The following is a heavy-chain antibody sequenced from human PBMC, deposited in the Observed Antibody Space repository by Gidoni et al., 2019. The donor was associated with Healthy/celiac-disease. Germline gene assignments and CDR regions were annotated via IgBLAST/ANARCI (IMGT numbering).Heavy chain of an antibody. CDR3: ARGAVERVVATIEPPGY. J-gene: IGHJ4*02. CDR2: IYYSGST. V-gene: IGHV4-31*03. Sequence: QVQLQESGPGLVKPSQTLSLPCTVSGGSISSGGYYWSWIRQHPGKGLEWIGYIYYSGSTYYNPSLKSRVTISVDTSKNQFSLKLSSVTAADTAVYYCARGAVERVVATIEPPGYWGQGTLVTVSS. CDR1: GGSISSGGYY. D-gene: IGHD5-12*01.